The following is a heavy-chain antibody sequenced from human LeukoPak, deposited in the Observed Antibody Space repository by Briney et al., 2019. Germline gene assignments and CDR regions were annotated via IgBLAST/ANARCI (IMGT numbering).Heavy chain of an antibody. V-gene: IGHV3-48*01. J-gene: IGHJ6*03. Sequence: GGSLRLSCAASGFTFSTYTMNWVRQPPGKGLEWVSNIGTSSSTIYYADSVKGRFTISRDNAKNSLYLQMNSLRAGDTAVYYCARFAAGGSYYYYMDVWGKGTTVTVSS. CDR1: GFTFSTYT. CDR3: ARFAAGGSYYYYMDV. D-gene: IGHD6-25*01. CDR2: IGTSSSTI.